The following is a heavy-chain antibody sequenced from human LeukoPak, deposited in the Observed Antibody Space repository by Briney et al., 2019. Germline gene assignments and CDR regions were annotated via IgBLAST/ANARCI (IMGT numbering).Heavy chain of an antibody. CDR2: IIPIFGTA. V-gene: IGHV1-69*06. Sequence: ASVKVSCKASGGTFSSYAISWVRQAPGQGLEWMGGIIPIFGTANYAEKFQGRVTITADKSTSTAYMELSSLRSEDTAVYYCATIDGHYDSSDYWGQGTLVIVSS. D-gene: IGHD3-22*01. CDR1: GGTFSSYA. J-gene: IGHJ4*02. CDR3: ATIDGHYDSSDY.